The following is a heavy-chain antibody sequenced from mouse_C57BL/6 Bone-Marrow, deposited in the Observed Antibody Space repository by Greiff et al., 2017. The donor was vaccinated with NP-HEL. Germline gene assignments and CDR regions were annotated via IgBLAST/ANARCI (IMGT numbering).Heavy chain of an antibody. CDR2: ISGGGGNT. CDR1: GFTFSSYT. J-gene: IGHJ1*03. CDR3: ASLVLLGYFDV. Sequence: DVKLQESGGGLVKPGGSLKLSCAASGFTFSSYTMSWVRQTPEKRLEWVATISGGGGNTYYPDSVKGRFTISRDNAKNTLYLQMSSLRSEDTALYYCASLVLLGYFDVWGTGTTVTVSS. V-gene: IGHV5-9*01. D-gene: IGHD1-1*01.